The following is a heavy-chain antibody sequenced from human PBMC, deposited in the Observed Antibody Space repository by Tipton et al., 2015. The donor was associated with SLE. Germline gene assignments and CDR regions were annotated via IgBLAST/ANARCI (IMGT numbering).Heavy chain of an antibody. CDR1: GYSISSGNW. CDR2: IYYSGST. CDR3: ARGISSGWWNY. J-gene: IGHJ4*02. V-gene: IGHV4-28*03. D-gene: IGHD6-19*01. Sequence: PGLVKPSDTLSLTCGVSGYSISSGNWWGWIRQPPGKGLEWIGYIYYSGSTYYNAALKSRVAMSVDTSKNQFSLNLNSVTAVDTAVYYCARGISSGWWNYWGQGNLVTVSS.